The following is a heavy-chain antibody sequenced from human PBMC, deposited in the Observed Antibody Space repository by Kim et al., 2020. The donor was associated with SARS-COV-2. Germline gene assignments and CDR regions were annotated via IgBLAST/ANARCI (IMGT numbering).Heavy chain of an antibody. D-gene: IGHD3-10*01. J-gene: IGHJ5*02. V-gene: IGHV4-39*07. CDR2: IYYSGST. Sequence: SETLSLTCTVSGGSISSSSYYWGWIRQPPGKGLEWIGSIYYSGSTYYNPSLKSRVTISVDTSKNQFSLKLSSVTAADTAVYYCARGIWFGELLSNWFDPWGQGTLVTVSS. CDR1: GGSISSSSYY. CDR3: ARGIWFGELLSNWFDP.